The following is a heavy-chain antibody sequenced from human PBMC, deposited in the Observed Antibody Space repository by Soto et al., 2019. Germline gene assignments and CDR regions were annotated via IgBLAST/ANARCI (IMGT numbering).Heavy chain of an antibody. CDR2: IRSTVFGGTT. D-gene: IGHD3-10*01. Sequence: PGGSLRLSCTASGFTFGDYGVTWFRQAPGKGLECVGFIRSTVFGGTTEYVASVKGRFTISRHDSKNIAYLQMNSLKTEDTGVYYCTRDQWFGVFLGGQGAQVTVSS. CDR1: GFTFGDYG. V-gene: IGHV3-49*03. CDR3: TRDQWFGVFL. J-gene: IGHJ4*02.